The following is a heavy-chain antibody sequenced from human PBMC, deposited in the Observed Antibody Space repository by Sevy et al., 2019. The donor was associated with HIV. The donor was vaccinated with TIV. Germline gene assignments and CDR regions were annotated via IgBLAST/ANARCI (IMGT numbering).Heavy chain of an antibody. CDR1: GYSFTTYW. V-gene: IGHV5-51*01. D-gene: IGHD3-22*01. CDR3: ARSDSSPFGLDV. J-gene: IGHJ6*02. Sequence: GESLKISCQGFGYSFTTYWVGWVRQMPGRGLEWMGIINPGDSDTRYSPSFQGQVTIAADKSMNTAYLQWSSLQASDTAIYYCARSDSSPFGLDVWGQGTTVTVSS. CDR2: INPGDSDT.